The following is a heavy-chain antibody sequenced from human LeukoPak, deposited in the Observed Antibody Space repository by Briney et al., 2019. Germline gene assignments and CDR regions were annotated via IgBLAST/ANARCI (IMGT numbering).Heavy chain of an antibody. V-gene: IGHV3-30-3*01. CDR1: VFTFSSYA. CDR2: ISYDGSNK. J-gene: IGHJ4*02. Sequence: GGSLRLSCAASVFTFSSYAMHWVRQAPGKGLEWVAVISYDGSNKYYADSVKGRFTISRDNSKNTLYLQMNSLRAEDTAVYYCARERDCSSTSCSYFDYWGQGTLVTVSS. CDR3: ARERDCSSTSCSYFDY. D-gene: IGHD2-2*01.